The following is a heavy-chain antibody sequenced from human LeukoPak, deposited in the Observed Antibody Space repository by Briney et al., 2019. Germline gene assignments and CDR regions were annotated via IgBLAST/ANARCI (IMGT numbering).Heavy chain of an antibody. Sequence: SETLSLTCAVSGGSISSSNWWSWVRQPPGKGLEWIGEMYHSGSTNYNPSLKSRVTISVDKSKNQFSLNMSSLSAEDTAVYYCARGRRRSPYYFDYWGQGTLVTVSS. D-gene: IGHD5-12*01. CDR2: MYHSGST. J-gene: IGHJ4*02. CDR3: ARGRRRSPYYFDY. V-gene: IGHV4-4*02. CDR1: GGSISSSNW.